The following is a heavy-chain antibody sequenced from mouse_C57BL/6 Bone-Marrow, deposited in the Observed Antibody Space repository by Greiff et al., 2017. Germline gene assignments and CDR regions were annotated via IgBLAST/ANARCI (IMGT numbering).Heavy chain of an antibody. D-gene: IGHD1-1*01. CDR3: ARDYDGSSSWFAY. CDR2: INPYNGGT. CDR1: GYTFTDYY. Sequence: VQLQQSGPVLVKPGASVKMSCKASGYTFTDYYMNWVKQSHGKSLEWIGVINPYNGGTSYNQKFKGKATLTVDKSSSTAYMELNSLTSEDSAVYYCARDYDGSSSWFAYWGQGTLVTVSA. J-gene: IGHJ3*01. V-gene: IGHV1-19*01.